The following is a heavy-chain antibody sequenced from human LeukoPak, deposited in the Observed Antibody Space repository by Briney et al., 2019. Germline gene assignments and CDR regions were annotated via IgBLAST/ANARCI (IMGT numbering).Heavy chain of an antibody. CDR2: IYTSGST. CDR3: ARELCGGDCYSAFDI. Sequence: SQTLSLTCTVSGGSISSGSYYWNWIRQPAGKGLEWIGRIYTSGSTNYNPSLKRRVTISVDTSKNQFSLKLSSVTAADTAVYYCARELCGGDCYSAFDIWGQGTMVTVSS. D-gene: IGHD2-21*02. J-gene: IGHJ3*02. CDR1: GGSISSGSYY. V-gene: IGHV4-61*02.